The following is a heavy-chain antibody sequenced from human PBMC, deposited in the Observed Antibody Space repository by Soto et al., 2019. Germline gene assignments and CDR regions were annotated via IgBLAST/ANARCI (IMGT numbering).Heavy chain of an antibody. V-gene: IGHV3-48*01. D-gene: IGHD4-17*01. J-gene: IGHJ4*02. CDR2: ISSSSSTI. Sequence: GGSLRLSCAASGFTFSSYSMNWVRQAPGKGLEWVSYISSSSSTIYYADSVKGRFTISRDNAKNSLYLQMNSLRAEDTAVYYCARDRGYGETRYYFDYWGQGTLVTVSS. CDR1: GFTFSSYS. CDR3: ARDRGYGETRYYFDY.